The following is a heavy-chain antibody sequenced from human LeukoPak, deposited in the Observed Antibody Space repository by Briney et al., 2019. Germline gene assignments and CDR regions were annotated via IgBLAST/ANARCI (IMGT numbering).Heavy chain of an antibody. CDR1: GFTFSSYG. D-gene: IGHD3-22*01. Sequence: GRSLRLSCAASGFTFSSYGMHWVRQAPGKGLEWVAVIWYDGSNKYYADSVKGRFTISRDNSKNTLYLQMNSLRAEDTAVYYCARWYYYDSSGYYDSSFDYWGQGTLVTVSS. CDR2: IWYDGSNK. CDR3: ARWYYYDSSGYYDSSFDY. J-gene: IGHJ4*02. V-gene: IGHV3-33*01.